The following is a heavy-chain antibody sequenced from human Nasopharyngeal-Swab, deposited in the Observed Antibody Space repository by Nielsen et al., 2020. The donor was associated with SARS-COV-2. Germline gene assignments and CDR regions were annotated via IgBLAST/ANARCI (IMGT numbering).Heavy chain of an antibody. J-gene: IGHJ6*02. CDR2: IYSGGST. D-gene: IGHD6-6*01. CDR1: GFTVSSNY. Sequence: GESLKISYAASGFTVSSNYMSWVRQAPGKGLEWVSVIYSGGSTYYADSVKGRFTISRDNSKNTLYLQMNSLRAEDTAVYYCARSSSSSVVYGMDVWGQGTTVTVSS. V-gene: IGHV3-66*01. CDR3: ARSSSSSVVYGMDV.